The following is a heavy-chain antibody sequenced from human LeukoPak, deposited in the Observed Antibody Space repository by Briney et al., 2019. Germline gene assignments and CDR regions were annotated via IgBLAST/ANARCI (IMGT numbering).Heavy chain of an antibody. CDR2: IYYSGST. V-gene: IGHV4-39*01. Sequence: SETLSLTCTVSGGSISSSSYYWGWIRQPPGKGLEWIGSIYYSGSTYYNPSLKSRITISVDTSKNQFSLKLSSVTAADTAVYYCASSNRWHTWDYWGQGTLVTVSS. J-gene: IGHJ4*02. CDR3: ASSNRWHTWDY. D-gene: IGHD1-14*01. CDR1: GGSISSSSYY.